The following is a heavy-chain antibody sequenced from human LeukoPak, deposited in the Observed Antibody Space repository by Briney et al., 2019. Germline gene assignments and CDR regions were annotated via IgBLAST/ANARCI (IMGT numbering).Heavy chain of an antibody. CDR3: ARATDFWSGYYAHYFDY. V-gene: IGHV3-48*03. Sequence: GGSLRLSCAASGFTFSSYEMNWVRQAPGKGLEWISYISSSGSTIHYADSVKGRFTISRDNAKNSLYLQMNSLRAEDTAVYYCARATDFWSGYYAHYFDYWGQGTLVTVSS. CDR2: ISSSGSTI. J-gene: IGHJ4*02. CDR1: GFTFSSYE. D-gene: IGHD3-3*01.